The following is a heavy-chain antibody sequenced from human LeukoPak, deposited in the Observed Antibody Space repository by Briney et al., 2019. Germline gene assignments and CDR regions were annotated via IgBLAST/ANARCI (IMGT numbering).Heavy chain of an antibody. CDR1: GFTFSSYW. D-gene: IGHD3-16*02. J-gene: IGHJ4*02. Sequence: PGGSLRLSCAASGFTFSSYWMHWVRQAPGKGLVWVSRINSDGSSTSYADSVKGRFTIPRDNAKNTLYLQMNSLRAEDTAVYYCARGSTPYYDYVWGSYLSEYWGQGTLVTVSS. CDR2: INSDGSST. V-gene: IGHV3-74*01. CDR3: ARGSTPYYDYVWGSYLSEY.